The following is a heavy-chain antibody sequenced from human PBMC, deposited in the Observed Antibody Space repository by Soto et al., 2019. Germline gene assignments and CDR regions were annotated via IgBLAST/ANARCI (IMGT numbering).Heavy chain of an antibody. CDR1: GFTFSSYA. CDR3: AKHSSGYYILDY. V-gene: IGHV3-23*01. J-gene: IGHJ4*02. CDR2: ISGSGGST. Sequence: PWGSLRLSCAASGFTFSSYAMSWVRQAPGKGLEWVSAISGSGGSTYYADSVKGRFTISRDNSKNTLYLQMNSLRAEDTAVYYCAKHSSGYYILDYWGQGTLVTVSS. D-gene: IGHD3-22*01.